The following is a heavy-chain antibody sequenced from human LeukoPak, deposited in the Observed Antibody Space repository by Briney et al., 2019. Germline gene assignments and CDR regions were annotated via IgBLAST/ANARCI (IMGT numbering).Heavy chain of an antibody. Sequence: GGSLRLSCAASGFTFDDYAMHWVRQAPGKGLEWVSGISWNSGSIGYADSVKGRFPISRDNAKNSLYLQMNSLRVEDTAVYYCARDGVVDFWISYGTYNYYYYMDVWGKGTTVTVSS. CDR2: ISWNSGSI. V-gene: IGHV3-9*01. J-gene: IGHJ6*03. CDR3: ARDGVVDFWISYGTYNYYYYMDV. CDR1: GFTFDDYA. D-gene: IGHD3-3*01.